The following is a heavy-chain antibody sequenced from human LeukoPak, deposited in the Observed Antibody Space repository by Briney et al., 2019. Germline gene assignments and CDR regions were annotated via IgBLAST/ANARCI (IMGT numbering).Heavy chain of an antibody. V-gene: IGHV1-46*01. CDR1: GYTFTTYY. J-gene: IGHJ5*02. D-gene: IGHD2-21*01. Sequence: ASVKVSCKASGYTFTTYYMHWVRQAPGQGLEWMGIINPSSGSTSYAQKFQGRVTMTKDTSTRTVYMELSSLRSEDTAVYYCARELWPNNNWFDPWGQGTLVTVSS. CDR3: ARELWPNNNWFDP. CDR2: INPSSGST.